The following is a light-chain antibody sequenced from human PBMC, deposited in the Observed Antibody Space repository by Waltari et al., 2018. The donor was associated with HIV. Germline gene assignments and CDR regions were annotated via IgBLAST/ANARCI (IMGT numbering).Light chain of an antibody. V-gene: IGLV3-21*02. J-gene: IGLJ2*01. Sequence: SYVLTQPPSVSVAPGQTAGITCGGDNIGSKSVHWYQQKPGQAPVLLVYGDADRPSGFPERFSGSNSENTATLTIGRVEAGDEADYYCQVWDSGSAHVVFGGGTNLAVL. CDR2: GDA. CDR3: QVWDSGSAHVV. CDR1: NIGSKS.